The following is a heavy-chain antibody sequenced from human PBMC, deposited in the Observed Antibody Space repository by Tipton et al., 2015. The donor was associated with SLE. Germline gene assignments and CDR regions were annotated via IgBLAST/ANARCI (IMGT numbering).Heavy chain of an antibody. D-gene: IGHD5-12*01. CDR2: IYHSGST. CDR1: GGSFSGYY. V-gene: IGHV4-34*01. J-gene: IGHJ4*02. Sequence: TLSLTCAVYGGSFSGYYWSWIRQPPGKGLEWIGSIYHSGSTYYNPSLKSRVTVSVDTSKNQFSLKLSSVTAADTAVYYCARDQRVARGDYWGQGTLVTVSS. CDR3: ARDQRVARGDY.